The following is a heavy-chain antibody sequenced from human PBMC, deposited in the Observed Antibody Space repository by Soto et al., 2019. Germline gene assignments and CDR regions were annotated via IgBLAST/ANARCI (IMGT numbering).Heavy chain of an antibody. CDR3: ARQPWEGYYDSSGYYSPAFDI. D-gene: IGHD3-22*01. J-gene: IGHJ3*02. CDR2: IYYSGST. CDR1: GGSISSYY. Sequence: PSETLSLTCTVSGGSISSYYWSWLRQPPGKGLEWIGYIYYSGSTNYNPSLKSRVTISVDTSKNQFSLKLSSVTAADTAVYYCARQPWEGYYDSSGYYSPAFDIWGQGTMVTVSS. V-gene: IGHV4-59*01.